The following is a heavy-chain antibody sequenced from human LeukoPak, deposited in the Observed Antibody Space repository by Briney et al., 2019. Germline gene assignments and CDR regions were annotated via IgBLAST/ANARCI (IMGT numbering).Heavy chain of an antibody. CDR2: IDPSSTYI. CDR3: ARPLWFGARDAFDI. D-gene: IGHD3-10*01. CDR1: GFTFSTYP. J-gene: IGHJ3*02. V-gene: IGHV3-21*01. Sequence: GGSLRLSCSAPGFTFSTYPMNWVRQAPGKGLEWVSSIDPSSTYIYYADSVRGRFTISRDNAQNSLYLQVNSLRAEDTAVYYCARPLWFGARDAFDIWGQGTMVTVSS.